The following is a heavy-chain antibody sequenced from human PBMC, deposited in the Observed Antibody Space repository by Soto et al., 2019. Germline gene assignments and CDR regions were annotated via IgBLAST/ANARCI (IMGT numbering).Heavy chain of an antibody. V-gene: IGHV3-23*01. CDR1: GFTFSSYA. D-gene: IGHD3-3*01. J-gene: IGHJ3*02. CDR2: ISGSGGST. CDR3: AKTPPSDYDFWSGSVAFDI. Sequence: PGGSLRLSCAASGFTFSSYAMSRVRQAPGKGLEWVSAISGSGGSTYYADSVKGRFTISRDNSKNTLYLQMNSLRAEDTAVYYCAKTPPSDYDFWSGSVAFDIWGQGTMVTVSS.